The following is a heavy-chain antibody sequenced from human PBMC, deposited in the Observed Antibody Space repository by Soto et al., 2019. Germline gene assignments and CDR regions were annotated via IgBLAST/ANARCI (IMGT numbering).Heavy chain of an antibody. CDR3: AKEDDAWTNGHFDI. CDR1: GFDFSIYD. V-gene: IGHV3-23*01. Sequence: EEQLLESGGGWVQPGGSLRLSCTASGFDFSIYDMSWVRQAPGKGLEWVSGISGSGDSAYYADSVRGRFTTSRDNSKDISYVQMNSLRSEDTAIYYCAKEDDAWTNGHFDIWGQGTVVTVSS. J-gene: IGHJ3*02. CDR2: ISGSGDSA. D-gene: IGHD2-8*01.